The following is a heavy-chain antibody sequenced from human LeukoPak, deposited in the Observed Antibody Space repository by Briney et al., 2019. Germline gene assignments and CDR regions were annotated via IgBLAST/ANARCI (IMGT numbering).Heavy chain of an antibody. Sequence: GGSLRLSCAASGFTFSTYAMTWVRQAPGKGLEWVSVISGSGGSTYYADSVEGRFTLSRDNSKSTLYLQMNSLRAEDTAVYYCAKSIGGVVVVAADYWGQGTLVTVSS. V-gene: IGHV3-23*01. CDR2: ISGSGGST. CDR1: GFTFSTYA. CDR3: AKSIGGVVVVAADY. J-gene: IGHJ4*02. D-gene: IGHD2-15*01.